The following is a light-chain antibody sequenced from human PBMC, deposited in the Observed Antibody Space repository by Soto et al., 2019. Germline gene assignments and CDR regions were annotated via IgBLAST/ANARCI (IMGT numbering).Light chain of an antibody. V-gene: IGKV1-5*01. CDR3: QQSYSTPQFT. CDR1: QTINNL. CDR2: DAS. J-gene: IGKJ3*01. Sequence: DIQMTQSPSTLSASVGDTVTITCRTSQTINNLLAWYQKKPGKAPGPLIFDASTVNPGVPSRFSGSGSRTDFTLTISDLQPDDFATYYCQQSYSTPQFTFGPGTKADIQ.